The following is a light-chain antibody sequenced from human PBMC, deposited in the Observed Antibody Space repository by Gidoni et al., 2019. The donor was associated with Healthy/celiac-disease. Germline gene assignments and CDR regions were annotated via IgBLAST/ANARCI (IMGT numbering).Light chain of an antibody. CDR1: QSSSSW. Sequence: DIQTTQSPSTLSASVGDRVTITCRASQSSSSWLAWYQQKPGKAPKFLIYDASSLESGVPSRFSGSGSGTEFTLTISSLQPDDFATYYCQQYNSYWTFGQXTKVEIK. V-gene: IGKV1-5*01. J-gene: IGKJ1*01. CDR2: DAS. CDR3: QQYNSYWT.